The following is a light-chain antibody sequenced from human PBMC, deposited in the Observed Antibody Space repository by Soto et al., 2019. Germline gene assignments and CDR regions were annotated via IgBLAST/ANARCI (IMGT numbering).Light chain of an antibody. J-gene: IGKJ1*01. CDR3: QQYNSWPPRWT. CDR2: GAS. Sequence: ETVMTQSPATLSVSPGERATLSCRASQSVSRDLAWYQQKPGQAPRLLIYGASTRATGIPARFSGSGSGTEFTLTIYSLQSEDFAVYYCQQYNSWPPRWTFGHGTKVDIK. CDR1: QSVSRD. V-gene: IGKV3-15*01.